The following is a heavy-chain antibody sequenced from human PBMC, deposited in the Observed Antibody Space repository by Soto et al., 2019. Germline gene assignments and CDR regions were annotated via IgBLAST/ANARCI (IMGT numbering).Heavy chain of an antibody. J-gene: IGHJ4*02. CDR3: ASGPITIFGVVVPY. V-gene: IGHV3-21*01. CDR2: ISSSSSYI. Sequence: GSLRLSCAASRLTFRGYAMSLVRQAPGKGLEWVSSISSSSSYIYYADPVKGRFTISRDNAKNSLYLQMNSLRAEDTAVYYCASGPITIFGVVVPYWGQGTLVTVSS. D-gene: IGHD3-3*01. CDR1: RLTFRGYA.